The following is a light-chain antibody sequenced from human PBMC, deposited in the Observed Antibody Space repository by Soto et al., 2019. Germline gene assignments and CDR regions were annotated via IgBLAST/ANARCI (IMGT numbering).Light chain of an antibody. CDR3: QQYGSVPIT. Sequence: EIVVTQSPGTLSLSPGERATLSCRASQRVSTSYLAWYQQKPGQAPRLLIYGASSRATGIPDRFSGSGSGADFTLTISRLEPEDFAVYYCQQYGSVPITFGGGTKVEIK. CDR1: QRVSTSY. J-gene: IGKJ4*01. CDR2: GAS. V-gene: IGKV3-20*01.